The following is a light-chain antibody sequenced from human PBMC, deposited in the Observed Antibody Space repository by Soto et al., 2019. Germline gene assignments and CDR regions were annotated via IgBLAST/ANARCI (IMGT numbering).Light chain of an antibody. J-gene: IGLJ3*02. Sequence: QSALTQPASVSGSPGQTITISCTGTSSDVGGYNYDSWCQQHPGKAPKLMIYEVSSRPSGISNRFSDSKSGNTASLTISGLQAEDEADYYCSSYTSNNFWVFGEGTKVTVL. V-gene: IGLV2-14*01. CDR3: SSYTSNNFWV. CDR2: EVS. CDR1: SSDVGGYNY.